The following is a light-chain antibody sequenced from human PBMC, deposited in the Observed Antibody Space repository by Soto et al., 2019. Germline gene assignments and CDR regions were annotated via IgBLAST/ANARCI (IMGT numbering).Light chain of an antibody. CDR3: QQYNSSRT. J-gene: IGKJ1*01. CDR2: DAS. V-gene: IGKV1-5*01. CDR1: QSISSW. Sequence: DIQMTQSPSTLSASVGDRVTITCRASQSISSWLAWYQQKPGKAPKLLIYDASSLESGVPSRFSGSGSGTEFTLTISSLQPDDFATCYCQQYNSSRTFGQGTKVDIK.